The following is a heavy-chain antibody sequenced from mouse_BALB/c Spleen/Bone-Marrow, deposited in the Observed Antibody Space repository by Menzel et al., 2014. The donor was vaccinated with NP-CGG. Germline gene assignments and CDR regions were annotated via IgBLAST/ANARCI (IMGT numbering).Heavy chain of an antibody. CDR3: AREAYYYGSSPGWFAY. D-gene: IGHD1-1*01. V-gene: IGHV1-18*01. CDR1: GYTFTEYT. Sequence: EVQLQQSGPELVKPGASVKISCKPSGYTFTEYTMHWVKQSHGKSLVWIGGINPNNGGTSYNQKFKGKATLTVDKSSSTAYMELRSLTSEDSAVYYCAREAYYYGSSPGWFAYWGQGTLVTVSA. CDR2: INPNNGGT. J-gene: IGHJ3*01.